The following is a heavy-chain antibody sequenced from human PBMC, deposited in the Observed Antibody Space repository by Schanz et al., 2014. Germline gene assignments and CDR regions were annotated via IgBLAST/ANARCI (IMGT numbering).Heavy chain of an antibody. CDR3: TKAEYDILTDSYSRLDP. CDR2: ISVYTGNT. V-gene: IGHV1-18*01. Sequence: QVQLVQSGAEAKKPGASVRVSCKASGYTFTTYAMSWVRQAPGQGLEWMGWISVYTGNTKYGQKVQGRVTMTADASTNTACMELRSLRSDDTAVYYCTKAEYDILTDSYSRLDPWGQGTLVTVSS. D-gene: IGHD3-9*01. J-gene: IGHJ5*02. CDR1: GYTFTTYA.